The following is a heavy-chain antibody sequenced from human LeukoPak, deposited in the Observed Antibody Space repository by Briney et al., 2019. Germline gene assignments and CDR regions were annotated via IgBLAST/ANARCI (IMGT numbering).Heavy chain of an antibody. J-gene: IGHJ4*02. V-gene: IGHV3-48*03. Sequence: GGSLRLSCAASGFTFSSYKMNWVRQAPGKGLEWASYISSDAASIYYADSVRGRFTISRDNAKNSLFLQVYSLRDEDTAVYCCARGMNGVGGYDILIDYWGQGTLVTVSS. CDR2: ISSDAASI. CDR1: GFTFSSYK. D-gene: IGHD3-9*01. CDR3: ARGMNGVGGYDILIDY.